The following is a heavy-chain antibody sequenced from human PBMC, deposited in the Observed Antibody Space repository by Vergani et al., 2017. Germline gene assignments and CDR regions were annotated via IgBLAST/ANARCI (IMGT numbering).Heavy chain of an antibody. CDR2: ISAYNGNT. CDR1: GYTFTIYG. V-gene: IGHV1-18*01. D-gene: IGHD6-6*01. Sequence: QVQLVQSGAEVKKPGASVKVSCKASGYTFTIYGISWVRQAPGQGLEWMGWISAYNGNTNYAQKLQGRVTITTDTSTSTAYMELRSLRSDDAAVYYCARGRHIAARRLGYYYYMDVWGKGTTVTVSS. J-gene: IGHJ6*03. CDR3: ARGRHIAARRLGYYYYMDV.